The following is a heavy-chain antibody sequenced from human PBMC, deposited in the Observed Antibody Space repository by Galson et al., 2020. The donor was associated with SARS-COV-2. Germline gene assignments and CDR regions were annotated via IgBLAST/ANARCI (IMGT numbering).Heavy chain of an antibody. Sequence: SQTLSLTCTVSGGSISSYYWSWIRQPPGKGLEWIGYIYYSGSTNYNPSLKSRVTISIDTSKNQFSLRRSSVTAADTAVYYCAGFRFYFRHYCGVDVWGQGTTVPVSS. CDR1: GGSISSYY. J-gene: IGHJ6*02. CDR2: IYYSGST. CDR3: AGFRFYFRHYCGVDV. V-gene: IGHV4-59*01. D-gene: IGHD1-26*01.